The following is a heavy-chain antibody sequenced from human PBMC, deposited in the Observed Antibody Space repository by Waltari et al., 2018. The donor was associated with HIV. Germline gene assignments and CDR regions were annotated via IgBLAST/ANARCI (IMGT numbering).Heavy chain of an antibody. CDR1: GFTFSRYG. V-gene: IGHV3-33*01. Sequence: QVQLVESGGGVVQPGRSLRLSCAASGFTFSRYGMHWVRQAPGKGLEWVAVILYDGSNKYYADSVKGRFSISRDNSKNTLYLQMNSLRAEDTAVYFCARRGVLTYYYTMDVWGQGTTVTVSS. J-gene: IGHJ6*02. D-gene: IGHD3-10*01. CDR2: ILYDGSNK. CDR3: ARRGVLTYYYTMDV.